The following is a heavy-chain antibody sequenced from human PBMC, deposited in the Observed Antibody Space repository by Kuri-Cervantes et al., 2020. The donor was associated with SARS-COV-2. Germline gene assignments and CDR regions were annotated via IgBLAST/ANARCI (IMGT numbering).Heavy chain of an antibody. D-gene: IGHD3-16*01. J-gene: IGHJ3*02. CDR1: GFTFDDYA. Sequence: LSLTCAASGFTFDDYAMHWVRQAPGRGLEWVSGISWNSGSIGYADSVKGRFTISRDNAKNSLYLQMNSLRAEDTALYYCAKEPGGLDIWGQGTMVTVSS. V-gene: IGHV3-9*01. CDR2: ISWNSGSI. CDR3: AKEPGGLDI.